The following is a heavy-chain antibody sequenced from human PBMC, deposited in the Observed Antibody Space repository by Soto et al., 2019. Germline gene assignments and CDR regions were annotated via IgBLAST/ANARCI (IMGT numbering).Heavy chain of an antibody. J-gene: IGHJ3*02. CDR1: GFFFPTYW. D-gene: IGHD4-17*01. CDR3: TRGGDYGGRQDAFDI. CDR2: INQDGSEK. V-gene: IGHV3-7*03. Sequence: EVQLVESGGGLVQPGGSLRLSCAASGFFFPTYWMSWVRQAPGKGLEWVADINQDGSEKYHVGSVKGRFTISRDNPKNSLYLQMNSLRAEDTAIYYCTRGGDYGGRQDAFDIWGQGTMVTVSS.